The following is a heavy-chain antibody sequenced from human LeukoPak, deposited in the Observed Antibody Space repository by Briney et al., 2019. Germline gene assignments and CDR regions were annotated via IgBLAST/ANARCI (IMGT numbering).Heavy chain of an antibody. CDR2: ISSGGTYI. D-gene: IGHD3-22*01. Sequence: GGSLRLSCVASGFTFSDYSMNWVRQAPGKRLEWVSSISSGGTYIFYADSVKGRFTISRDNAKKSMYLQMNSLRAEDTAVYYCARDLPYQYDSSGYSRVWFDYWVWGMVVTVSS. V-gene: IGHV3-21*01. CDR1: GFTFSDYS. J-gene: IGHJ4*02. CDR3: ARDLPYQYDSSGYSRVWFDY.